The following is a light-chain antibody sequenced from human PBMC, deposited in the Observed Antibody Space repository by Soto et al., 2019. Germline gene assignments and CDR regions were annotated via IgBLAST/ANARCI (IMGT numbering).Light chain of an antibody. V-gene: IGKV2-28*01. J-gene: IGKJ2*02. CDR2: LGS. Sequence: DIVMTQSPLSQPVTPGEPASISCRSSQSLLHSNGYNYLDWYLQKPGQSPQLLIYLGSNRASGVPDRFSGSGSGTDFTLKISRVEAEDVGVYYCMQALQTRSTFGQGTKLEIK. CDR3: MQALQTRST. CDR1: QSLLHSNGYNY.